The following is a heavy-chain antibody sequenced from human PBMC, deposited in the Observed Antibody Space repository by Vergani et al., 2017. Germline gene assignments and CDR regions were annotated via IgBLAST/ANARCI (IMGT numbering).Heavy chain of an antibody. Sequence: EVMLVQSGAEVKKPGESLKISCKYSESSFTSNQIAWVRQMSGKGLQWMGNITPVDSKIAYSPSFQGQVIMSIDKSITTAYLQWRSLEASDTAIYYCTRHVPCGDGACLHFDHWGQGTQVTVSS. J-gene: IGHJ4*02. CDR3: TRHVPCGDGACLHFDH. V-gene: IGHV5-51*01. D-gene: IGHD2-21*01. CDR2: ITPVDSKI. CDR1: ESSFTSNQ.